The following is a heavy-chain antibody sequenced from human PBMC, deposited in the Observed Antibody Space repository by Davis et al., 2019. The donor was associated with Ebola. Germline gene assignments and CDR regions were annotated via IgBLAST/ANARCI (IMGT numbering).Heavy chain of an antibody. Sequence: ASVKVSCKASGYTFTSYDINWVRQAPGQGLEWMGIINPSGCSTSYAQKFQGRVTMTRDTSTSTVYMELSSLRSEDTAVYYCARGQERYCSSTSCHNWFDPWGQGTLVTVSS. CDR3: ARGQERYCSSTSCHNWFDP. V-gene: IGHV1-46*01. CDR2: INPSGCST. D-gene: IGHD2-2*01. J-gene: IGHJ5*02. CDR1: GYTFTSYD.